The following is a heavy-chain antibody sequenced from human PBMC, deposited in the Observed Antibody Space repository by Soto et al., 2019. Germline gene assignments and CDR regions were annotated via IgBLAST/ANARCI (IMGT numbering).Heavy chain of an antibody. Sequence: SVKVSCKASGGTFSSYTISWVRQAPGQGLEWMGRIIPILGIANYAQKFQGRVTITADKSTSTAYMELSSLRSEDTAVYYCAIGYSSGWYAEYFQHWGQGTLVTVSS. CDR3: AIGYSSGWYAEYFQH. CDR2: IIPILGIA. CDR1: GGTFSSYT. J-gene: IGHJ1*01. V-gene: IGHV1-69*02. D-gene: IGHD6-19*01.